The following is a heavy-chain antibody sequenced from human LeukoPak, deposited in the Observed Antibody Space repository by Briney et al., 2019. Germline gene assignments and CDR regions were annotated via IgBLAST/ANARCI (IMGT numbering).Heavy chain of an antibody. CDR1: GFTFDDYA. V-gene: IGHV3-9*01. D-gene: IGHD5-24*01. J-gene: IGHJ4*02. Sequence: GRSLRLSCAASGFTFDDYAMHWVRQAPGEGLEWVSGISWNSGSIGYADSVKGRFTISRDNAKNSLYLQMNSLRAEDTALYYCAKIPGDGYNSGFDYWGQGTLVTVSS. CDR2: ISWNSGSI. CDR3: AKIPGDGYNSGFDY.